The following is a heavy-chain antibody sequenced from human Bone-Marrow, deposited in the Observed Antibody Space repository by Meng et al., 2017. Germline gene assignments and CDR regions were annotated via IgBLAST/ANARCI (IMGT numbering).Heavy chain of an antibody. CDR3: ARGSSYLNYYDSSGYYYVWAY. CDR2: MNPNSGNT. CDR1: GYTFTSYD. Sequence: GSVKVSCKASGYTFTSYDINWVRQATGQGLEWMGWMNPNSGNTGYAQKFQGRVTMTRNTSISTAYMELSSLRSEDTAVYYCARGSSYLNYYDSSGYYYVWAYWGQGTLVTVSS. J-gene: IGHJ4*02. D-gene: IGHD3-22*01. V-gene: IGHV1-8*01.